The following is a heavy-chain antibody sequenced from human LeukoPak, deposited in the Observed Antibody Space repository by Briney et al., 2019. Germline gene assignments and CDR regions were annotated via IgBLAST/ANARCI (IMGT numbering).Heavy chain of an antibody. D-gene: IGHD3-22*01. Sequence: GGSLRLSCAASGFTFSSYAMHWVRQAPGKGLEWVAVISYDGSNKYYADSVKGRSTISRDNSKNTLYLQMNSLRAEDTAVYYCARVGAGYDSSGYYIPGFYFDYWGQGTLVTVSS. V-gene: IGHV3-30-3*01. CDR2: ISYDGSNK. J-gene: IGHJ4*02. CDR1: GFTFSSYA. CDR3: ARVGAGYDSSGYYIPGFYFDY.